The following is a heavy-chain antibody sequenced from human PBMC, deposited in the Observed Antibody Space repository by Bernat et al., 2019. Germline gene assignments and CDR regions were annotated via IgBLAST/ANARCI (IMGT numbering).Heavy chain of an antibody. V-gene: IGHV1-69*01. J-gene: IGHJ5*02. CDR1: GGTFSSYA. CDR2: IIPIFSTA. CDR3: ARYYGSTSCYACGWFDP. D-gene: IGHD2-2*01. Sequence: QVQLVQSGAEVKKPGSSVKVSCKASGGTFSSYAISWVRQAPGQGLEWMGGIIPIFSTANYAQKFQGRVTITADESTSTAYMELSSLRSEDTAVYYCARYYGSTSCYACGWFDPWGQGTLVTVSS.